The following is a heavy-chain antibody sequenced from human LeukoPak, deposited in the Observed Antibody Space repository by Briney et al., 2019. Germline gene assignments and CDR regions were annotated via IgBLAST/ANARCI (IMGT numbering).Heavy chain of an antibody. Sequence: ASVKVSCKASGYTFTSYYMHWVRQAPGQGLEWMGKINPSDGSTRYAQKFQGRVTMTRDMSTSTVYMELSSLRSEDTAVYYCARDRSIAARRKAFDIWGQGTMVTVSS. V-gene: IGHV1-46*01. CDR3: ARDRSIAARRKAFDI. CDR1: GYTFTSYY. D-gene: IGHD6-6*01. J-gene: IGHJ3*02. CDR2: INPSDGST.